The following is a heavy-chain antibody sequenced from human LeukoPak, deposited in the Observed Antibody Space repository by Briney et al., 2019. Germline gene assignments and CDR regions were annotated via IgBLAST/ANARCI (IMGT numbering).Heavy chain of an antibody. CDR2: ISSGGGYI. V-gene: IGHV3-21*01. CDR3: ARLRDTVTSASDY. J-gene: IGHJ4*02. Sequence: GGSLRLSCAASGFSIKTYSMTWVRQAPGKGLEWVSTISSGGGYIYYADSVKGRFTISRDTAKNSLYLQMNSLRVEDTAVYNCARLRDTVTSASDYWGQGTLVTVSS. D-gene: IGHD4-17*01. CDR1: GFSIKTYS.